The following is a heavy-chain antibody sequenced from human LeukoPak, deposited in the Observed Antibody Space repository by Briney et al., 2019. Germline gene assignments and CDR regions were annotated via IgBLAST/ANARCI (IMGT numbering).Heavy chain of an antibody. CDR1: GYTFTSYA. CDR2: INTNTGNP. J-gene: IGHJ4*02. Sequence: ASVKVSCKASGYTFTSYAMNLVRQAPGQGLEWMGWINTNTGNPTYAQGFTGRFVFSLDTSVSTAFLQISSLKAEDTAVYYCARSIAVAGMSDDYWGQGTLVTVSS. CDR3: ARSIAVAGMSDDY. V-gene: IGHV7-4-1*02. D-gene: IGHD6-19*01.